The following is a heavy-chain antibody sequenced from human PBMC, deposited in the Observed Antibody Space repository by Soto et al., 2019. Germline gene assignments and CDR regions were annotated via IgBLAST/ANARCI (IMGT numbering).Heavy chain of an antibody. V-gene: IGHV3-23*01. J-gene: IGHJ4*02. CDR3: LKRRLALLYLDS. D-gene: IGHD1-7*01. CDR2: ISGSGGST. CDR1: GFTFSSYA. Sequence: PGGSLRVSCAASGFTFSSYAMSWVRQAPGKGLEWVSAISGSGGSTYYADSVKGRFTISRDSSNNTLYLQMNNLRADDTALYFCLKRRLALLYLDSWGLAALVTVS.